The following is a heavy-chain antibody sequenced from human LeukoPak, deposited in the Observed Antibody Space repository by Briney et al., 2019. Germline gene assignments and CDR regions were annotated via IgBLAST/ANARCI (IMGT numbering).Heavy chain of an antibody. J-gene: IGHJ3*02. CDR3: ARISSIVDPDAFDI. Sequence: GGSLRLSCAASGFTFSRYWMSWVRQAPGKGLEWVANIKQDGSEKYYMDSVKGRFTISRDNAKNLLYLQMNSLRAEDTAVYYCARISSIVDPDAFDIWGQGTMVTVSS. CDR1: GFTFSRYW. CDR2: IKQDGSEK. D-gene: IGHD6-6*01. V-gene: IGHV3-7*01.